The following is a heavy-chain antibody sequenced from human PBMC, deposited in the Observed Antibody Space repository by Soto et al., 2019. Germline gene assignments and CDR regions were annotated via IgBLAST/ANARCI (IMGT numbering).Heavy chain of an antibody. CDR3: VRHFDK. Sequence: EAQLVESGGAVVQPGGSLRLSCAASGFTFNTYWMHWVRRPPGKGLVWVARITSDGSGTTYADSVKGRFTISRDNAKNTLYLQMNSLRADGTAVYYCVRHFDKWGQGTLVTVSS. V-gene: IGHV3-74*01. CDR2: ITSDGSGT. CDR1: GFTFNTYW. J-gene: IGHJ4*02.